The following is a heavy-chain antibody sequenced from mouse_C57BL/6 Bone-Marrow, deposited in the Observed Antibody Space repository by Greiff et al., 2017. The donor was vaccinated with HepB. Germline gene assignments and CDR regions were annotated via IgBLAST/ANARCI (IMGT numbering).Heavy chain of an antibody. CDR1: GYTFTDYY. CDR2: IYPGSGNT. V-gene: IGHV1-76*01. D-gene: IGHD5-1*01. CDR3: STKTGGD. J-gene: IGHJ2*01. Sequence: QVQLQQSGAELVRPGASVKLSCKASGYTFTDYYINWVKQRPGQGLVWIARIYPGSGNTYYNEKFKGKATLTAEKSSSTAYMQLSSLTSEDSAVYFCSTKTGGDWGQGTTLTVSS.